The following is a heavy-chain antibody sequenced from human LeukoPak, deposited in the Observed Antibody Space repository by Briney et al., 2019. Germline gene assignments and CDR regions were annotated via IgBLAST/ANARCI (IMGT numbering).Heavy chain of an antibody. D-gene: IGHD3-16*01. Sequence: SETLSLTCTVSGGSISSSYWSWIRQSPGKGLEWIGYIYYSGSTNYNPSLKSRVTISVDTSKNQFFLKLTSVTAADTAVYYCARGRGSDYWGQGTLVTVSS. J-gene: IGHJ4*02. CDR3: ARGRGSDY. CDR1: GGSISSSY. V-gene: IGHV4-59*01. CDR2: IYYSGST.